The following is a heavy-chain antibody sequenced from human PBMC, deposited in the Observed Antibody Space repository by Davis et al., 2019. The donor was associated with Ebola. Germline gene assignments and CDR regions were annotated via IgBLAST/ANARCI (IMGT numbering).Heavy chain of an antibody. J-gene: IGHJ4*02. CDR3: ARGPYSSSFDY. CDR2: INHSGST. V-gene: IGHV4-39*07. D-gene: IGHD6-6*01. Sequence: MPSETLSLTCTVSGGSISSSSYYWGWIRQPPGKGLEWIGEINHSGSTNYNPSLKSRVTISVDTSKNQFSLKLSSVTAADTAVYYCARGPYSSSFDYWGQGTLVTVSS. CDR1: GGSISSSSYY.